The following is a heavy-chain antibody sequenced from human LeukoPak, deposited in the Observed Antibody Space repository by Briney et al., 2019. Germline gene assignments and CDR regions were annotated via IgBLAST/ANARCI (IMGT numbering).Heavy chain of an antibody. D-gene: IGHD2-15*01. Sequence: PGGSLRLSCAASGFTFSSYWMHWIRQAPGKGLVWVSRINSDGSSTSYADSVKGRFTISRDNAKNTLYLQMDSLRAEDTAVYYCARDPYSVAFRRFDPWGQGTLVTVSS. J-gene: IGHJ5*02. V-gene: IGHV3-74*01. CDR1: GFTFSSYW. CDR3: ARDPYSVAFRRFDP. CDR2: INSDGSST.